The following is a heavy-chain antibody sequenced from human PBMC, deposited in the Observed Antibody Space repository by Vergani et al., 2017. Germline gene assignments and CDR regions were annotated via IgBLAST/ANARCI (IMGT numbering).Heavy chain of an antibody. CDR3: ARARDWGGDLDD. V-gene: IGHV4-59*01. J-gene: IGHJ4*02. CDR2: IYYSGST. Sequence: QVQLQESGPGLVKPSETLSLTCTVSGGSISSYYWSWIRQPPGKGLEWIGYIYYSGSTNYNPSLKSRVTISVDTSKNQFSRKLSSVAAADPAVYYCARARDWGGDLDDWGQGTLVTVSS. D-gene: IGHD3/OR15-3a*01. CDR1: GGSISSYY.